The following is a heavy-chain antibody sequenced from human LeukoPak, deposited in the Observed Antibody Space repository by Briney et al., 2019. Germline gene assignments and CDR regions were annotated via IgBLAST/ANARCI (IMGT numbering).Heavy chain of an antibody. V-gene: IGHV4-59*12. D-gene: IGHD3-16*01. J-gene: IGHJ4*02. CDR3: ARWGVPSFDF. CDR1: RGIITSYS. Sequence: SETLSLTCTVSRGIITSYSWGWVRQPPGKGLEWIGHIHYSGTTSYYPFLKSRVTITSNTSNDQFSLKLSSVTAADTAISYCARWGVPSFDFWGRGALVSVSS. CDR2: IHYSGTT.